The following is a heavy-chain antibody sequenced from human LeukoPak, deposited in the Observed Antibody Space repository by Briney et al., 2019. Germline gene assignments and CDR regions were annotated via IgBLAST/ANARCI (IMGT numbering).Heavy chain of an antibody. CDR2: IYYSGST. Sequence: GSLRLSCAASGFDFGGLWMSWVRQAPGKGLEWIGYIYYSGSTNYNPSLKSRVTISVDTSKNQFSLKLSSVTAADTAVYYCARAVAARPVDLWGRGTLVTVSS. J-gene: IGHJ2*01. CDR3: ARAVAARPVDL. V-gene: IGHV4-59*11. D-gene: IGHD6-6*01. CDR1: GFDFGGLW.